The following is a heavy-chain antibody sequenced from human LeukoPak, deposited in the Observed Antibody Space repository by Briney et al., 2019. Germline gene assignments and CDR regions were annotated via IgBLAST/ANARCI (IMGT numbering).Heavy chain of an antibody. Sequence: GRSLRVSCAASGFTFSSYGMHWVRQAPGKGLEWVAFIRYDGSNKYYADSVKGRFTISRDNSKNTLYLQMNSLRAEDTAVYYCATMIVVVIVNAFDIWGQGTMVTVSS. CDR3: ATMIVVVIVNAFDI. CDR2: IRYDGSNK. V-gene: IGHV3-30*02. CDR1: GFTFSSYG. D-gene: IGHD3-22*01. J-gene: IGHJ3*02.